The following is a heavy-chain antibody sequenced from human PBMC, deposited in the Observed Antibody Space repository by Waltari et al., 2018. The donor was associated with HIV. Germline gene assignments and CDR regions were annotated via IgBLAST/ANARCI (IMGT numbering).Heavy chain of an antibody. J-gene: IGHJ4*02. CDR1: GFTFGSYG. CDR2: INYDGSNK. D-gene: IGHD6-6*01. CDR3: ARDKAPYSSSSAVDY. Sequence: VQLMESGGGVVQPGKSLRLSCATSGFTFGSYGIHWVRQAPGKGLEWVAFINYDGSNKFYAESVKGRFLISRDNSKNTLFLQMNSLRDEDTGLYYCARDKAPYSSSSAVDYSGQGTLVTVS. V-gene: IGHV3-33*01.